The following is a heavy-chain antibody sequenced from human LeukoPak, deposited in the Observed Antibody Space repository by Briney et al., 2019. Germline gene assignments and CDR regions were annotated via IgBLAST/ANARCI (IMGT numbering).Heavy chain of an antibody. Sequence: PGGSLRPSCAASGFAVSSSYMNWVRQAPGKGLEWVSVIYSDGRTYYADSVKGRFTISRDISKSTLFLEMTSLRAEDTAVYYCAKVKGWYGEGYFDYWGQGTLVTVSS. D-gene: IGHD3-10*01. CDR1: GFAVSSSY. CDR3: AKVKGWYGEGYFDY. V-gene: IGHV3-53*01. J-gene: IGHJ4*02. CDR2: IYSDGRT.